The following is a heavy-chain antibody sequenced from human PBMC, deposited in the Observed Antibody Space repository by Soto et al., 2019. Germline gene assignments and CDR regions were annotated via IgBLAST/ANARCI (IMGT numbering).Heavy chain of an antibody. V-gene: IGHV4-39*01. D-gene: IGHD2-21*01. CDR2: IYYSGST. CDR3: ARLARNRHRTLLTGVIGY. J-gene: IGHJ4*02. CDR1: GGSISSSSYY. Sequence: QLQLQESGPGLVKPSETLSLTCTVSGGSISSSSYYWGWIRQPPGKGLEWIGSIYYSGSTYYNPSLKIRVDISVDTSKNQFSLKLSSVTAADTAVYYGARLARNRHRTLLTGVIGYWGQGTLVTVSS.